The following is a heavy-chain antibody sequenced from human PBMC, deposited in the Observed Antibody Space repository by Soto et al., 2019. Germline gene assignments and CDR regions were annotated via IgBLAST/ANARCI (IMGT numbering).Heavy chain of an antibody. J-gene: IGHJ4*02. V-gene: IGHV4-61*01. CDR2: IHYSGNT. CDR3: ARVRNGYYYDSSGYSIFDY. Sequence: SETLSLTCTVSGGSVSSGSYYWSWIRQPPGKGLEWLGFIHYSGNTNYNPSLKSRVTISVDTSKNQFSLKLGSVTAADTAVYYCARVRNGYYYDSSGYSIFDYWGQGTLVTVSS. CDR1: GGSVSSGSYY. D-gene: IGHD3-22*01.